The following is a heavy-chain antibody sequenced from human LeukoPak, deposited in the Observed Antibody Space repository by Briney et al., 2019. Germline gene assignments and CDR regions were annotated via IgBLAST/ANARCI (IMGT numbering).Heavy chain of an antibody. Sequence: SETLSLTCTVPGGSISSYNWSWIRQPPGKGLEWIGYIYYSGSTNYNPSLKSRVTISVDTSKNQFSLKLSSVTAADTAVYYCARNIVGANNYYYYYYMDVWGKGTTVTVSS. CDR3: ARNIVGANNYYYYYYMDV. V-gene: IGHV4-59*01. J-gene: IGHJ6*03. D-gene: IGHD1-26*01. CDR2: IYYSGST. CDR1: GGSISSYN.